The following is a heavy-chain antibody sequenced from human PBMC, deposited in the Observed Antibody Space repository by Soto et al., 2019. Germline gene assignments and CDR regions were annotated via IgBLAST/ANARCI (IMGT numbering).Heavy chain of an antibody. D-gene: IGHD2-15*01. V-gene: IGHV4-31*03. Sequence: QVQLQESGPGLVKPSQTLSLTCTVSGGSISSGGYYWSWIRQHPGKGLEWIGYIYYSGSTYYNPSIKSRVTISVDPSKNQFSLELSSVTAADTAVYYCARVVAATHNAVWGQGTLVTVSS. J-gene: IGHJ4*02. CDR3: ARVVAATHNAV. CDR2: IYYSGST. CDR1: GGSISSGGYY.